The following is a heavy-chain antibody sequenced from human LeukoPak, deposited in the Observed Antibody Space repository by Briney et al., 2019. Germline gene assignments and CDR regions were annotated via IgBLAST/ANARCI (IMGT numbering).Heavy chain of an antibody. V-gene: IGHV3-23*01. CDR2: ISGNGGST. CDR1: GFTFSSYA. CDR3: ARVPAARWLDP. Sequence: GGSLRLSRAASGFTFSSYAMSWVRQAPGKGLESVSTISGNGGSTYYADSVEGRFTTSRDNSKNTLYLQMTSLRAEDTALYYCARVPAARWLDPWGQGTLVTVSS. D-gene: IGHD2-2*01. J-gene: IGHJ5*02.